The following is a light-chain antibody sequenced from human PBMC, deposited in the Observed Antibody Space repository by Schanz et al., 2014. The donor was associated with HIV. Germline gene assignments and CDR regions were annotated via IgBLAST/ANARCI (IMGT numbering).Light chain of an antibody. Sequence: EIVMTQSPATLSVSPGERASLSCRASQSVSSNLAWYQQKFGQAPRLLIYGASTRATGIPARFSGSGSGTDFALTISSLQAEDVAIYYCQQYFTSPWTFGQGTKVEIK. CDR2: GAS. CDR1: QSVSSN. J-gene: IGKJ1*01. CDR3: QQYFTSPWT. V-gene: IGKV3-15*01.